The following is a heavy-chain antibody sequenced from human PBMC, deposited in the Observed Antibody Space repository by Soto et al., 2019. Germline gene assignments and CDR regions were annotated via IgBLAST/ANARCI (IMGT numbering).Heavy chain of an antibody. CDR1: GFTFSSYW. CDR2: IKQDGSEK. D-gene: IGHD3-10*01. Sequence: GGSLRLSCAASGFTFSSYWMSWVRQAPGKGLEWVANIKQDGSEKYYVDSVKGRFTISRDNAKNSLYLQMNSLRAEDTAVYYCARGIWFGELRSPFDPWGQGTLVTVSS. V-gene: IGHV3-7*05. CDR3: ARGIWFGELRSPFDP. J-gene: IGHJ5*02.